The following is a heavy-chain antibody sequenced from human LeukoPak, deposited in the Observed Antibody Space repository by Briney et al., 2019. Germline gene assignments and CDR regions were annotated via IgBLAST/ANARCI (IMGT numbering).Heavy chain of an antibody. Sequence: GGSLRLSRAASGFTFSSYSMNWVRQAPGKGLEWVSSISSSSSYIYYADSVKGRFTISRDNAKNSLYLQMNSLRAEDTAVYYCVRDGFAAYFDYWGQGTLVTVSS. D-gene: IGHD2-2*03. CDR3: VRDGFAAYFDY. J-gene: IGHJ4*02. CDR1: GFTFSSYS. CDR2: ISSSSSYI. V-gene: IGHV3-21*01.